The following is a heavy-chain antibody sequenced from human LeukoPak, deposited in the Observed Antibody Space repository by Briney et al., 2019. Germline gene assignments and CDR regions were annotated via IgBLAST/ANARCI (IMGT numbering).Heavy chain of an antibody. CDR2: IIPIFSTA. Sequence: ASVKVSCKASGGTFSSYAISWVRQAPGQGLEWMGGIIPIFSTANYAQKFQGRVTITADKSTSTAYMELSSLRSEDTAVYYCARDQPINPSVSAFDIWGQGTMVTVSS. V-gene: IGHV1-69*06. D-gene: IGHD3-10*01. CDR3: ARDQPINPSVSAFDI. CDR1: GGTFSSYA. J-gene: IGHJ3*02.